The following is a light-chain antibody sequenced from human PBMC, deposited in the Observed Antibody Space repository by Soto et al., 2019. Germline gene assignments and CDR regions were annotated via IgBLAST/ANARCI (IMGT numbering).Light chain of an antibody. V-gene: IGLV2-8*01. CDR2: EVS. Sequence: SALTQPPSASGSPGQSVTISCTGTSSDVGAHNFVSWHQQHPGKAPKLMIYEVSKRPSGVPDRFSGSKSGNTASLTVSGLQAEDEADYYCSSYAGSNNYVFGPGTKLTVL. J-gene: IGLJ1*01. CDR1: SSDVGAHNF. CDR3: SSYAGSNNYV.